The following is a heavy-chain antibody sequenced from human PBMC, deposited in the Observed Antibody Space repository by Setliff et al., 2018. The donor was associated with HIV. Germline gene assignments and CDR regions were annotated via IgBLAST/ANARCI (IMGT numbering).Heavy chain of an antibody. CDR2: IYQSGST. Sequence: NPSETLSLTCTVSGHSITSDYQWGWIRQPPGKGLEWIGSIYQSGSTYYNPSLKSRVTISVDTTKSQISLKLISVTAADTAVFYWVRVDYGDYDFDYWGQGTLVTVSS. V-gene: IGHV4-38-2*02. CDR1: GHSITSDYQ. CDR3: VRVDYGDYDFDY. D-gene: IGHD4-17*01. J-gene: IGHJ4*02.